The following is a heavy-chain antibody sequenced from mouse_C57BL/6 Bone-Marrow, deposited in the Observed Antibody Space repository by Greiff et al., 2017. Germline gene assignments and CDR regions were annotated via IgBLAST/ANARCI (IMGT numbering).Heavy chain of an antibody. V-gene: IGHV1-47*01. CDR1: GYTFTTYP. CDR2: FHPYNDDT. CDR3: ARGHYGSSYGYFDV. D-gene: IGHD1-1*01. Sequence: VHLVESGAELVKPGASVKMSCKASGYTFTTYPIEWMKQNHGKSLEWIGNFHPYNDDTKYNEKFKGKATLTVEKSSSTVYLELSRLTSDDSAVYYCARGHYGSSYGYFDVWGTGTTVTVSS. J-gene: IGHJ1*03.